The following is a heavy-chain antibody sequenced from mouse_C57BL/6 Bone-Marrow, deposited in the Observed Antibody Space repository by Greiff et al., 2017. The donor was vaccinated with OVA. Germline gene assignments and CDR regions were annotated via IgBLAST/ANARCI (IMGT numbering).Heavy chain of an antibody. V-gene: IGHV5-12*01. CDR1: GFTFSDYY. CDR3: ASRGGDGNLAY. CDR2: ISNGGGST. J-gene: IGHJ3*01. Sequence: EVKLMESGGGLVQPGGSLKLSCAASGFTFSDYYMYWVRQTPEKRLEWVAYISNGGGSTYYPDNVQGRFTISRDTAKHTLYRQMSRLKSEDTARYYCASRGGDGNLAYWGQGTLVTVSA. D-gene: IGHD2-1*01.